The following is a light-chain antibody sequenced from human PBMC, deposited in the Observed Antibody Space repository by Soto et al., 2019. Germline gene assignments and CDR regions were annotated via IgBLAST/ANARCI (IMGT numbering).Light chain of an antibody. J-gene: IGKJ1*01. Sequence: EIVMTQSPATLSVSPGDRTTLSCRTSESVSSNLAWYQQKPGQAPRLLIYGASTRATGIPARFSGSGSGTEFTLTISNLQSEDFAVYYCQQYNNWPWTFGQGTKVEIK. CDR2: GAS. CDR3: QQYNNWPWT. V-gene: IGKV3-15*01. CDR1: ESVSSN.